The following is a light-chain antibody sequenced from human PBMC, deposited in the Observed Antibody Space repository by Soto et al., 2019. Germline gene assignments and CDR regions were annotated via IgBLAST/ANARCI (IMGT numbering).Light chain of an antibody. CDR1: SSNIGAGYD. V-gene: IGLV1-40*01. J-gene: IGLJ3*02. CDR2: GNS. Sequence: QSVLTQPPSVSGAPGQRVTISCTGSSSNIGAGYDVHWYQQLPGTAPKLLMYGNSNRPSGVPDRFSGSKSGTSASLAITGLQAEDEAHYYCQSYDSGLSGSVFGGGTKLTVL. CDR3: QSYDSGLSGSV.